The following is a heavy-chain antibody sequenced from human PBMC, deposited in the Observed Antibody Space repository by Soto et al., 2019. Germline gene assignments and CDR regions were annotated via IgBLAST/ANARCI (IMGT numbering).Heavy chain of an antibody. CDR3: ARCLDRLRRLQGPLNY. Sequence: GASVKVSCKASGYTFTSYDINWVRQATGQGLEWMGWMNPNSGNTGYAQKFQGRVTMTRNTSISTAYMELSSLRSEDTAVYYCARCLDRLRRLQGPLNYWGKGTLVPVSS. V-gene: IGHV1-8*01. CDR2: MNPNSGNT. J-gene: IGHJ4*02. D-gene: IGHD4-17*01. CDR1: GYTFTSYD.